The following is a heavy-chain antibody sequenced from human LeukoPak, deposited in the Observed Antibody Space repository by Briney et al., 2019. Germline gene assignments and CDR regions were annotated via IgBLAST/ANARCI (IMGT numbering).Heavy chain of an antibody. CDR3: ARQQIAGARFDD. CDR1: GGSISSDSYY. Sequence: SETLSLNCTVSGGSISSDSYYWGWIRQPPRKGLEWIGSIYSGGSTYYNPSLKSRVIISVDTSKNQFSLKVSSVTAADTAVYYCARQQIAGARFDDWGEGTLASVSS. CDR2: IYSGGST. J-gene: IGHJ4*02. V-gene: IGHV4-39*01. D-gene: IGHD1-26*01.